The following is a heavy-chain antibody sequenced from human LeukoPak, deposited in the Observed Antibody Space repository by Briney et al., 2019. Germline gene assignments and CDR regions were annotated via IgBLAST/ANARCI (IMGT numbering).Heavy chain of an antibody. J-gene: IGHJ4*02. CDR3: AKALLGAARIAPFDY. V-gene: IGHV3-74*01. D-gene: IGHD3-16*01. CDR1: GFTFSSYW. Sequence: GGSLRLSCAASGFTFSSYWMHWVRQAPGKGLVWVSRINSDGSSTSYADSVKGRFTISRDNAKNTLYLQMNSLRAEDTAVYYCAKALLGAARIAPFDYWGQGTLVTVSS. CDR2: INSDGSST.